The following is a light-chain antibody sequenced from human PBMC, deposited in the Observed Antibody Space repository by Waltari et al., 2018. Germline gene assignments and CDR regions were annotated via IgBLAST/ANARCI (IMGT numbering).Light chain of an antibody. CDR2: DVS. V-gene: IGLV2-14*01. J-gene: IGLJ1*01. CDR1: TSDIVGYTY. Sequence: QSALTQPASVSGSPGQSIPISCTGTTSDIVGYTYVSWYQQHPGKAPKLMIYDVSKRPSGVSNRFSGSKSGNTVSLTISGLQTVDEADYYCSSYTSSSSRVFGTGTKVTVL. CDR3: SSYTSSSSRV.